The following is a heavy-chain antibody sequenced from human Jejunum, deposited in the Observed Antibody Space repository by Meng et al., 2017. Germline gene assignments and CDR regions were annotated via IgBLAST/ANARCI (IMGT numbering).Heavy chain of an antibody. Sequence: QVQLQDSGPGLLTPSGTLSLTCAVSGPSVNNPNWSSWVLQSPEKGLEWIGEIFHPGSTNYNPSLKSRVTISIDKSKTLLSLNLRSVTAADTAVYYCAKAAAYNLDYWGQGTLVTVSS. CDR1: GPSVNNPNW. CDR2: IFHPGST. CDR3: AKAAAYNLDY. J-gene: IGHJ4*02. D-gene: IGHD5-24*01. V-gene: IGHV4-4*02.